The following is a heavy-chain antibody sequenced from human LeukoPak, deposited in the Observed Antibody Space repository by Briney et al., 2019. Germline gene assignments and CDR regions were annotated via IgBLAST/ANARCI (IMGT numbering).Heavy chain of an antibody. CDR3: ARDAEPYYDFWSGYFWSEGRDDAFDI. CDR1: GGSISSGNYY. D-gene: IGHD3-3*01. J-gene: IGHJ3*02. Sequence: PSETLSLTCTVSGGSISSGNYYWSWIRQPAGKGLEWIGRIYTSGGMNYNPSLKSRVTISLDTSKNQFSLKLSSVTAADTAVYYCARDAEPYYDFWSGYFWSEGRDDAFDIWGQGTMVTVSS. CDR2: IYTSGGM. V-gene: IGHV4-61*02.